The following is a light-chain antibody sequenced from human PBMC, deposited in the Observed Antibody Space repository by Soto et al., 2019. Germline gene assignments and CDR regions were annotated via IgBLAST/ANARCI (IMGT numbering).Light chain of an antibody. CDR3: QAWDNSLV. J-gene: IGLJ2*01. Sequence: SYELTQTPSVSVSPGQTASITCSGDKLGDKYACWYQQKPGQSPVLVIYQDSKRPSGIPERFSGSNSGNTATLTISGTQAMDEADYYCQAWDNSLVFGGGTKLTVL. CDR1: KLGDKY. V-gene: IGLV3-1*01. CDR2: QDS.